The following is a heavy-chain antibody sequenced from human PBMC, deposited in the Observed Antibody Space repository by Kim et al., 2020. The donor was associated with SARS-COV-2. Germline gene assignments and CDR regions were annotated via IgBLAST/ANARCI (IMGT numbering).Heavy chain of an antibody. CDR3: ARTGSGSRGDY. J-gene: IGHJ4*02. Sequence: TNSNPSLKSRVTMSVDTSKNQFSLKLSSVTAADTAVYYCARTGSGSRGDYWGQGTLVTVSS. D-gene: IGHD1-26*01. V-gene: IGHV4-34*01. CDR2: T.